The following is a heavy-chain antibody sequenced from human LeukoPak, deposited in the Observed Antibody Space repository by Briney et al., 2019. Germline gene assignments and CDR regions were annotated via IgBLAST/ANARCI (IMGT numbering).Heavy chain of an antibody. Sequence: SETLSLTCTVSGYSISSGYYWGWIRQPPGKGLEWIGSIYHSGSTYYNPSLKSRVTISVDTSKNQFSLKLSSVTAADTAVCYCATEWLVVPWGQGTLVTVSS. CDR3: ATEWLVVP. CDR1: GYSISSGYY. D-gene: IGHD3-3*01. CDR2: IYHSGST. V-gene: IGHV4-38-2*02. J-gene: IGHJ5*02.